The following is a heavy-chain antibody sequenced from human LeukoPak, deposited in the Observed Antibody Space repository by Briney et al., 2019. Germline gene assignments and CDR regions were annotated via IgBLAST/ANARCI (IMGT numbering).Heavy chain of an antibody. CDR2: IYTSGST. D-gene: IGHD6-6*01. CDR3: ASYSSSSRAIDY. V-gene: IGHV4-4*07. J-gene: IGHJ4*02. CDR1: GGSISSYY. Sequence: SETLSLTCTVSGGSISSYYWSWLRQPAGKGLEWIGRIYTSGSTNYNPSLKSRVTISVDKSKNQFSLKLSSVTAADTAVYYCASYSSSSRAIDYWGQGTLVTVSS.